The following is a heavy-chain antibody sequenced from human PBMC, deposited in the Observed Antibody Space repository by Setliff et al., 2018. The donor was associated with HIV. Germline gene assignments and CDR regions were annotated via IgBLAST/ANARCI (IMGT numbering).Heavy chain of an antibody. CDR2: FYLTEST. J-gene: IGHJ3*01. D-gene: IGHD5-12*01. CDR3: ARLWLRGPPT. Sequence: SETLSLTCTVSGGSISSSSYYWVWIRQPPGKGLDWIGSFYLTESTNYKPTLKSRVTISGDTSRNQFSLKLSSVTAADTAVYYCARLWLRGPPTWGQGTMVTVSS. CDR1: GGSISSSSYY. V-gene: IGHV4-39*07.